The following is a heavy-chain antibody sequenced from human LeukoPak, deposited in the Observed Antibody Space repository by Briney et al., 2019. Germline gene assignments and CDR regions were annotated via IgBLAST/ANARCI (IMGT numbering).Heavy chain of an antibody. V-gene: IGHV3-48*01. CDR1: GFTFSSYA. CDR3: ARVGEGIVVVSAAPGVTYYYYMDV. J-gene: IGHJ6*03. Sequence: PGGSLRLSCAASGFTFSSYAMSWVRQGPGEGLEWVSYISSSGSTIYYADSVKGRFTISRDKAKASLYLQMNSLRAEDTAVYYCARVGEGIVVVSAAPGVTYYYYMDVWGKGTTVTISS. CDR2: ISSSGSTI. D-gene: IGHD2-2*01.